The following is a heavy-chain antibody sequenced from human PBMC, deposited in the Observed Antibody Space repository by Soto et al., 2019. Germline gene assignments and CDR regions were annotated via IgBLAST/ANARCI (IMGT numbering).Heavy chain of an antibody. J-gene: IGHJ4*02. CDR2: IYYRGST. CDR1: GGSISSSSYY. CDR3: ASMGDSSSWYYFDY. D-gene: IGHD6-13*01. Sequence: SETLSLTCTVSGGSISSSSYYWGWIRQPPGKGLEWIGSIYYRGSTYYNPSLKSRVTISVDTSKNQFSLKLGIVTDADTAVYYCASMGDSSSWYYFDYWGQGTLVTVSS. V-gene: IGHV4-39*01.